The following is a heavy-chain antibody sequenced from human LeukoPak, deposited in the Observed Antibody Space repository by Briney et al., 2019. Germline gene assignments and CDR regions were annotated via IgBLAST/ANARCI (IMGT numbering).Heavy chain of an antibody. CDR2: LSFDGSNR. V-gene: IGHV3-30*18. Sequence: GGSPRLSCVASGFTFSTYGTHWVRQAPGKGLEWVADLSFDGSNRHYGDSVKGRFTISRDKSKNTLYRQMSSLGTEDTAVYCCVKDRSRSGYYHYFDYWGQGALVTVSS. CDR1: GFTFSTYG. J-gene: IGHJ4*02. CDR3: VKDRSRSGYYHYFDY. D-gene: IGHD3-3*01.